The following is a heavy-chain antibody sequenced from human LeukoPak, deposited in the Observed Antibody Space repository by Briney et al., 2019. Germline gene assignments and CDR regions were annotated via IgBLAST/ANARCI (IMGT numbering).Heavy chain of an antibody. CDR3: AKGIRGSGWFGGAFDI. D-gene: IGHD6-19*01. J-gene: IGHJ3*02. Sequence: GGSLRLSCAASGFTFSDYGMSWVRQAPGKGLEWVSPISSSGGTTYYADSVKGRFTISRDNSRNTLYLQMNSLRAEDTAVYYCAKGIRGSGWFGGAFDIWGQGTMVTVSS. CDR1: GFTFSDYG. CDR2: ISSSGGTT. V-gene: IGHV3-23*01.